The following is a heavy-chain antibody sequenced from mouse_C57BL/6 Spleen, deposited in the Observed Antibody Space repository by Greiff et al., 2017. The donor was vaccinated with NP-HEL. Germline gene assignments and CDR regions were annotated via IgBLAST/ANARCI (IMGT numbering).Heavy chain of an antibody. J-gene: IGHJ3*01. CDR1: GFTFSSYT. V-gene: IGHV5-9*01. CDR2: ISGGGGNT. Sequence: EVMLVESGGGLVKPGGSLKLSCAASGFTFSSYTMSWVRQTPEKRLEWVATISGGGGNTYYPDSVKGRFTISRDNATNTLYLQMSRLRSEDTALYYCARTPLTGSWFAYWGQGTLVTVSA. CDR3: ARTPLTGSWFAY. D-gene: IGHD4-1*01.